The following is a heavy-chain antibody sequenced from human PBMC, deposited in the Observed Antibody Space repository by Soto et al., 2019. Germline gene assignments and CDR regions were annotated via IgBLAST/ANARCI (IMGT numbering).Heavy chain of an antibody. D-gene: IGHD2-21*02. Sequence: EVQLVETEGGLVQPGGSLRLSCEASGFIFNTSDMSWVRQAPGKGLEWISSITITGDTTHYADSVKGRFTISRDNSRNTVYLQKNSLRVDDTAVYYCEKGGGGDHGYWGQGTLVAVSS. J-gene: IGHJ4*02. CDR2: ITITGDTT. CDR3: EKGGGGDHGY. V-gene: IGHV3-23*04. CDR1: GFIFNTSD.